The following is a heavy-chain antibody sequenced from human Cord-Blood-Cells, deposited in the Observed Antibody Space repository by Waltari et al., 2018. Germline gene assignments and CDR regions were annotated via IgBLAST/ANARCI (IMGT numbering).Heavy chain of an antibody. CDR1: GCTFSSYW. J-gene: IGHJ4*02. Sequence: EVQLVESGGGLVQPGGSLRLSCAASGCTFSSYWMSWVRQAPGKGLEWVANIKQDGSEKYYVDSVKGRFTISRDNAKNSLYLQMNSLRAEDTAVYYCARDAQGDYWGQGTLVTVSS. CDR2: IKQDGSEK. V-gene: IGHV3-7*05. CDR3: ARDAQGDY.